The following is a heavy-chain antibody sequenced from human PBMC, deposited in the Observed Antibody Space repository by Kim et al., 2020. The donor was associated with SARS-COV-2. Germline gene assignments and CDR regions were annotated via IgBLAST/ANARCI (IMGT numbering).Heavy chain of an antibody. CDR3: ARARPIDY. Sequence: GGSLRLSCAASGFTFSSYAMHWVRQAPGKGLEWVAVISYDGSNKYYADSVKGRFTISRDNSKNTLYLQMNSLRAEDTAVYYCARARPIDYWGQGTLVTVSS. V-gene: IGHV3-30*04. CDR1: GFTFSSYA. J-gene: IGHJ4*02. D-gene: IGHD1-1*01. CDR2: ISYDGSNK.